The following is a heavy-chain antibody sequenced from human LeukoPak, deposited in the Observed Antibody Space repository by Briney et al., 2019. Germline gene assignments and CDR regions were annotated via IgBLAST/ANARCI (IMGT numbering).Heavy chain of an antibody. V-gene: IGHV3-23*01. Sequence: LSGGSLRLSCAASGFIFSNYAMSWVRQAPGKGLEWVSSYADSVKGRFTISRDNSKNTLYLQMNSLRAEDTAIYYCAKGGSSTPYNNYDYWGQGALVTVSS. J-gene: IGHJ4*02. D-gene: IGHD2-2*01. CDR1: GFIFSNYA. CDR3: AKGGSSTPYNNYDY.